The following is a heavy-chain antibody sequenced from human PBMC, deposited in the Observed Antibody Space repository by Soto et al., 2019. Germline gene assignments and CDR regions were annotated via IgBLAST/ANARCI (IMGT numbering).Heavy chain of an antibody. CDR1: GYPFTDYF. V-gene: IGHV1-46*01. Sequence: ASAKVSCKTSGYPFTDYFIHWVRQAPGQGLEWMGIISLYHHSTSYAQKFQGRLTVTADTSTTTVYMDLSSLTSEDSAVYWCARELYSCGGDCPYYMDYWGQGTLVTVSS. D-gene: IGHD2-21*02. J-gene: IGHJ4*02. CDR2: ISLYHHST. CDR3: ARELYSCGGDCPYYMDY.